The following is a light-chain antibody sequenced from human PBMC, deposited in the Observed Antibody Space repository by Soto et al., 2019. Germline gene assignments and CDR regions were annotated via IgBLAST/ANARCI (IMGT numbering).Light chain of an antibody. CDR3: QSYYNSLTGSVV. J-gene: IGLJ2*01. CDR1: SYNIGAGYD. CDR2: GNS. V-gene: IGLV1-40*01. Sequence: QSVLTQPPSVSGAPGQRVTISCTGSSYNIGAGYDVHWYQQLPGTAPKLLIYGNSHRPSGVPDRFSGSKSGTSASLAITGLQAEDEADYSCQSYYNSLTGSVVFGGGTKLTVL.